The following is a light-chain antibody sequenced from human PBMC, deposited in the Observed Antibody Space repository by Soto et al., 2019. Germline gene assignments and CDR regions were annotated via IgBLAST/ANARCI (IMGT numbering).Light chain of an antibody. CDR2: EVS. V-gene: IGLV2-14*01. CDR3: SSYTSSSTPYVV. CDR1: SSDVGGYNY. Sequence: QSALTQPASVSGSPGQSITISCTGTSSDVGGYNYVSWYQQHPGKAPKLMIYEVSNRPPGVSNRFSGSKSGNTASLTISGLQAEDEADYYCSSYTSSSTPYVVFGGGTKLT. J-gene: IGLJ2*01.